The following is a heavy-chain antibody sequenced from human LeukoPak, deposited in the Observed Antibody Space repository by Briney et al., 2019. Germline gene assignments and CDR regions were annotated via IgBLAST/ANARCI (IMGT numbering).Heavy chain of an antibody. J-gene: IGHJ4*02. Sequence: GGSLRLSCAASGFTFSSYAMSWVRQAPGKGLEWVSAISGSGGSKYYADSVKGRFTISRDNAKNSLYLQMNSLRAEDTAVYYRARELTGGYYFDYWGQGTLVTVSS. CDR2: ISGSGGSK. D-gene: IGHD3-22*01. CDR1: GFTFSSYA. CDR3: ARELTGGYYFDY. V-gene: IGHV3-23*01.